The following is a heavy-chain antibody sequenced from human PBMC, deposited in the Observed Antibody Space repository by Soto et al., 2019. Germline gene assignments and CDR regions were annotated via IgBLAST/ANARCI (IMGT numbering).Heavy chain of an antibody. D-gene: IGHD6-19*01. V-gene: IGHV3-74*01. CDR3: ARSIGVAGNY. CDR2: VNTDESIT. J-gene: IGHJ4*02. CDR1: GFTFSSYW. Sequence: LRLSCAASGFTFSSYWMHWVRQAPGKGLVWVSRVNTDESITAYADSVKGRFTISRDNAKKTLYLQMNSLRAEDTAVYYCARSIGVAGNYWGQGTLVTVSS.